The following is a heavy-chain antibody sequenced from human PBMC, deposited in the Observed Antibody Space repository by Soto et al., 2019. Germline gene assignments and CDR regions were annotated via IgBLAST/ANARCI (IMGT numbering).Heavy chain of an antibody. CDR3: VSYSKWLAPFEY. J-gene: IGHJ4*02. CDR1: GGSISSGGYS. CDR2: IYYSGST. V-gene: IGHV4-61*08. D-gene: IGHD6-19*01. Sequence: SETLSLTCTFSGGSISSGGYSWSWIRQPPGKGLEWIGYIYYSGSTNYYPSLKSRVTISVDTSKNQFSLKLNSATAADTAIYYCVSYSKWLAPFEYWGQGILVTVSS.